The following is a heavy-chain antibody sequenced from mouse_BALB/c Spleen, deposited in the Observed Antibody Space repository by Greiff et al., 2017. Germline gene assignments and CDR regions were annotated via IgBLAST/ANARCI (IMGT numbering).Heavy chain of an antibody. D-gene: IGHD2-2*01. J-gene: IGHJ2*01. V-gene: IGHV1-14*01. CDR1: GYTFTSYV. CDR3: ARPLSYGYDGPHFDY. Sequence: EVQLQQSGPELVKPGASVKMSCKASGYTFTSYVMHWVKQKPGQGLEWIGYINPYNDGTKYNEKFKGKATLTSDKSSSTAYMELSSLTSEDSAVYYCARPLSYGYDGPHFDYWGQGTTLTVSS. CDR2: INPYNDGT.